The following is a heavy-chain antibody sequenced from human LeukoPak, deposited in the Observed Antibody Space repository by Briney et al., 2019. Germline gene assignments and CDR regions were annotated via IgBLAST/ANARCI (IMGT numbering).Heavy chain of an antibody. V-gene: IGHV3-48*03. CDR2: ISSRGTTI. CDR1: EFTFSTYN. CDR3: VRDYYGLGTYYNAYYGMDV. D-gene: IGHD3-10*01. J-gene: IGHJ6*02. Sequence: GGSLRLSCSASEFTFSTYNMNWVRQAPGRGLEGVSYISSRGTTIYYADSVRGRITLSRDNAKKSLFLQMNNLRAEDTAVYYCVRDYYGLGTYYNAYYGMDVWGQGTTVTVSS.